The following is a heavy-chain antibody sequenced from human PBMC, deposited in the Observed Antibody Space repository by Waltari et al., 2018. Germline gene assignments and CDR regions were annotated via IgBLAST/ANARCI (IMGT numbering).Heavy chain of an antibody. V-gene: IGHV3-9*01. D-gene: IGHD1-26*01. CDR1: GFTFDDYA. Sequence: EVQLVESGGGLVQPGRSLRLSCAASGFTFDDYAMHWVRQAPGKGLEWVSGISWNSGSIGYADSVKGRFTISRDNAKNSLYLQMNSLRAEDTALYYCAEDSGSSGPLDYWGQGTLVTVSS. J-gene: IGHJ4*02. CDR3: AEDSGSSGPLDY. CDR2: ISWNSGSI.